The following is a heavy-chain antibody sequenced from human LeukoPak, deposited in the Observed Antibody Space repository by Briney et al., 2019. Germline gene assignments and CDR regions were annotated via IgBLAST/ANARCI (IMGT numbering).Heavy chain of an antibody. D-gene: IGHD7-27*01. Sequence: GGSLRLSCAASGFTFSSYGMSWVRQAPGKGLEWVSGIAPSGGGTDYADSVKGRFTICRDDSQRTLYLQMNRLTADDTAVYFCARALLTGVLTRGYFDYWGQGTLVTVSS. CDR3: ARALLTGVLTRGYFDY. CDR2: IAPSGGGT. J-gene: IGHJ4*02. CDR1: GFTFSSYG. V-gene: IGHV3-23*01.